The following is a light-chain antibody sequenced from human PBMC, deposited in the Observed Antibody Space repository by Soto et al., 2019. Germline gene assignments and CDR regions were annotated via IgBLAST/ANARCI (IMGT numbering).Light chain of an antibody. Sequence: QSVLTQPPSVSGAPGQRVTIYCTGDSSDIGATYDVHWYRQLPGTAPKLLIFGNTNRPSGVPDRFSGSKSGTSAALAISGLQPEDEADYYCQSYDGSLGAVVFGGGTKLTVL. CDR1: SSDIGATYD. V-gene: IGLV1-40*01. CDR2: GNT. CDR3: QSYDGSLGAVV. J-gene: IGLJ2*01.